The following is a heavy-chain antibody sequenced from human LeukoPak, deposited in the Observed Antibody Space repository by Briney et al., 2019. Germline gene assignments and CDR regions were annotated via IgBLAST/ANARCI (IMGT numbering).Heavy chain of an antibody. CDR3: ARGHLGGNVWALVENDY. J-gene: IGHJ4*02. CDR1: GFTFADHG. CDR2: INWNGGST. Sequence: GGSLRPSCAASGFTFADHGISSVRQAPGNGLEWHSGINWNGGSTGYAESVKGRFTISRTNAKNSLYIQMNSLRAEDTGLSYCARGHLGGNVWALVENDYWGQGTLVTISS. D-gene: IGHD3-16*01. V-gene: IGHV3-20*04.